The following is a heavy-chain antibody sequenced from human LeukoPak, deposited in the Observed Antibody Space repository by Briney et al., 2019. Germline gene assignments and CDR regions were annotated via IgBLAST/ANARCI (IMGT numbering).Heavy chain of an antibody. D-gene: IGHD2-2*01. V-gene: IGHV1-69*06. CDR2: IIPIFGTA. CDR1: GGTFSSYA. CDR3: ATARRGYCSSTSCASLLDY. J-gene: IGHJ4*02. Sequence: SVKVSCKASGGTFSSYAISWVRQAPGQGLEWMGGIIPIFGTANYAQKFQGRVTMTEDTSTDTAYMELSSLRSEDTAVYYCATARRGYCSSTSCASLLDYWGQGTLVTVSS.